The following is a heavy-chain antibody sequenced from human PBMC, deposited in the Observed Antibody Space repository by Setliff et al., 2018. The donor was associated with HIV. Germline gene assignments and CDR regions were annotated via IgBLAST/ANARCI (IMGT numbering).Heavy chain of an antibody. D-gene: IGHD5-18*01. Sequence: PSETLSLTCTVSGGSISSGGYYWSWIRQHPGKGLEWIGYIYYSGSTYYNPSLKSRVTISVDTSKNQFSLKLSSVTAADTAVYYCARYDGYKVSFDNWGPGTLVTVSS. CDR1: GGSISSGGYY. CDR3: ARYDGYKVSFDN. J-gene: IGHJ4*02. V-gene: IGHV4-31*03. CDR2: IYYSGST.